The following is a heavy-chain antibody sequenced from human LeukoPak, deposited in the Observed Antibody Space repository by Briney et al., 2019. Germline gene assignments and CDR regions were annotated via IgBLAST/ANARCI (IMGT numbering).Heavy chain of an antibody. Sequence: GESLQISCKSSGYSFTNYWIGWVRQMPGKGLEWMGIIYPGDSDTRYSPSFQGQVTISADKSISTAYLQWSSLKASDTAMYYCARIGITSSEDYWGQGSLVTVSS. CDR2: IYPGDSDT. CDR1: GYSFTNYW. V-gene: IGHV5-51*01. CDR3: ARIGITSSEDY. J-gene: IGHJ4*02. D-gene: IGHD2-2*01.